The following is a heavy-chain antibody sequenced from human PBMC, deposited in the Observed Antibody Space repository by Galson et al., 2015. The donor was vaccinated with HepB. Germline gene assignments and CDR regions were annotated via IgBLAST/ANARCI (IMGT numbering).Heavy chain of an antibody. Sequence: SLRLSCAASGFTFSSYWMSWVRQAPGKGLEWVANIKQDGSEKYYVDSVKGRFTISRDNAKNSLYLQMNSLRAEDTAVYYCAKEYDILTETEGFGNFQHWGQGTLVTVSS. CDR2: IKQDGSEK. J-gene: IGHJ1*01. V-gene: IGHV3-7*03. CDR3: AKEYDILTETEGFGNFQH. CDR1: GFTFSSYW. D-gene: IGHD3-9*01.